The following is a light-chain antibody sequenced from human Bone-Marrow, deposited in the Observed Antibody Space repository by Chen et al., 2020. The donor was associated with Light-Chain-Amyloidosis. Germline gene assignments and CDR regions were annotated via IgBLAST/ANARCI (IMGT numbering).Light chain of an antibody. CDR2: DTY. Sequence: DLQITQSPSSLSVSIGDRVTITCQASQDIRNYLNWYQQKPGKPPKLLIYDTYFPSRFSGSVSGTDFTFTINNLQPDDFATYFCQHYYGLPYTFGQGTKLEIK. V-gene: IGKV1-33*01. CDR3: QHYYGLPYT. CDR1: QDIRNY. J-gene: IGKJ2*01.